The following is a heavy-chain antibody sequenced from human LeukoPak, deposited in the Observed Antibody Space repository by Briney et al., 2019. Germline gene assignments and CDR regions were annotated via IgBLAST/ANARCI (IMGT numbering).Heavy chain of an antibody. Sequence: SETLSPTCTVSGGSISSSSYYWGWIRQPPGKGLEWIGSIYYSGSTYYNPSLKSRVTISVDTSKNQFSLKLSSVTAADTAVYYCVRSYDDPYYYYGMDVWGQGTTVTVSS. CDR1: GGSISSSSYY. CDR3: VRSYDDPYYYYGMDV. D-gene: IGHD4-17*01. CDR2: IYYSGST. V-gene: IGHV4-39*01. J-gene: IGHJ6*02.